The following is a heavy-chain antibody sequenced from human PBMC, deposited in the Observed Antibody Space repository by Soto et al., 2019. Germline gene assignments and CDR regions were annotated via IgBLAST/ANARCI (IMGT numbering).Heavy chain of an antibody. V-gene: IGHV3-23*01. CDR3: ASGGGYYFDN. CDR2: VSGSGDNT. Sequence: GGSLRLSCAASGFTFSSSAMRWVRRAPGKGLEWVSSVSGSGDNTYYADSVKGRFTISRDNSKNTLYLQMNSLRAEDTAVYYCASGGGYYFDNWGQGTLVTVSS. D-gene: IGHD3-22*01. CDR1: GFTFSSSA. J-gene: IGHJ4*02.